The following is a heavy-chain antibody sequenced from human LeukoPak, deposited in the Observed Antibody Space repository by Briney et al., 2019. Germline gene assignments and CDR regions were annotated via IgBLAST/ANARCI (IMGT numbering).Heavy chain of an antibody. CDR3: ADPPSDY. CDR2: INQDGSAQ. Sequence: GGSLRLSCAASGFTFNSKWMTWVRQAPGKGLEWVANINQDGSAQYYVDSVKGRFTISRDNAKRSLYLEMSGLRVEDTAVYYCADPPSDYWGQGTLVAVSS. V-gene: IGHV3-7*01. J-gene: IGHJ4*02. CDR1: GFTFNSKW.